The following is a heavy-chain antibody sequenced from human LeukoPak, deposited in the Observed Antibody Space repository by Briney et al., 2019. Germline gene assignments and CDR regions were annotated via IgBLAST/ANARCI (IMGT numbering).Heavy chain of an antibody. CDR2: INGDGRNI. CDR1: GFTFSSYW. Sequence: GGSLRLSRVASGFTFSSYWMHWVRQDPRKGLVWVSRINGDGRNINYADSVRGRFTISRDNAKNTLYLQMNTLRVEDTAVYYCARDLMDYDVSTGLHHYYMDVWGQGTTVTVSS. D-gene: IGHD3-9*01. CDR3: ARDLMDYDVSTGLHHYYMDV. J-gene: IGHJ6*02. V-gene: IGHV3-74*01.